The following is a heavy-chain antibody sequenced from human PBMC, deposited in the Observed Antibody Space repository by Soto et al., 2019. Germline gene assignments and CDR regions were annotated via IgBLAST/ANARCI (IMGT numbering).Heavy chain of an antibody. J-gene: IGHJ5*02. Sequence: QVQLQESGPGLVKPSETLSLTCTVSGGSVSSGSYYWSWIRQPPGKGLEWIGYIYYSGSTNYNPSLKSRVTISVDTSNNQFSLKLSSVTAADTAVHYCARVRSTSWVWFDPWGQGTLVTVSS. V-gene: IGHV4-61*01. CDR3: ARVRSTSWVWFDP. CDR1: GGSVSSGSYY. CDR2: IYYSGST. D-gene: IGHD2-2*01.